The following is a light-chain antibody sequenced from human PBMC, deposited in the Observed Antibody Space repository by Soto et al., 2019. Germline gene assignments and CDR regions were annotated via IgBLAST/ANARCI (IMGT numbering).Light chain of an antibody. CDR2: GST. CDR3: QSYDSSLGGNYV. Sequence: QSVLTQPPSVSGALGQTVTISCTGSSSNIGAGFDVHWYQQVPGTAPKLLIYGSTNRPSGVPDRFSGSKSGTSASLAITGLQAEDEADYYCQSYDSSLGGNYVFGTGTKVTVL. CDR1: SSNIGAGFD. V-gene: IGLV1-40*01. J-gene: IGLJ1*01.